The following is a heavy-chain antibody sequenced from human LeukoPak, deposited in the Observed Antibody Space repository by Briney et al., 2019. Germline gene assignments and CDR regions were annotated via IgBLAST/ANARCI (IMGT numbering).Heavy chain of an antibody. V-gene: IGHV3-23*01. CDR3: AKDLRPKYYYDSSGSHAFDI. CDR1: GFTFSSYA. D-gene: IGHD3-22*01. J-gene: IGHJ3*02. CDR2: ISGSGGST. Sequence: PGRSLRLSCAASGFTFSSYAVSWVRQAPGKGLEWVSAISGSGGSTYYADSVKGRFTISRDNSKNTLYLQMNSLRAEDTAVYYCAKDLRPKYYYDSSGSHAFDIWGQGTMVTVSS.